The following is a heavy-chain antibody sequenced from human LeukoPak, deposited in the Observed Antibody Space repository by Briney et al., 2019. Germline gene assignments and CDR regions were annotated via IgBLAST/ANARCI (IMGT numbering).Heavy chain of an antibody. CDR1: GGSISNYY. CDR3: ARGIYLYYYGSGSPIIAPSFDY. CDR2: ISHSGST. Sequence: SETLSLTCTVSGGSISNYYWSWIRQPPGKGLEWIGYISHSGSTNYNPSLKSRVTISVDTSKNQFSLKLSSVTAADTAVYYCARGIYLYYYGSGSPIIAPSFDYWGQGTLVTVSS. V-gene: IGHV4-59*12. J-gene: IGHJ4*02. D-gene: IGHD3-10*01.